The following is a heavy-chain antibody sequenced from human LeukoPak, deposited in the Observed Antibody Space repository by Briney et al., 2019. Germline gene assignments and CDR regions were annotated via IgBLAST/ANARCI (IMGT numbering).Heavy chain of an antibody. CDR3: AKAHCSPTSCSRIDY. CDR1: GFTVSSNY. V-gene: IGHV3-66*01. D-gene: IGHD2-2*01. J-gene: IGHJ4*02. CDR2: IYNGGST. Sequence: GGSLRLSCAASGFTVSSNYMSWVRQAPGKGLEWVSLIYNGGSTYYADSVKGRFIISRDNSKNTVYLQMSGLRAEDTALYYCAKAHCSPTSCSRIDYWGQGTLVTVSS.